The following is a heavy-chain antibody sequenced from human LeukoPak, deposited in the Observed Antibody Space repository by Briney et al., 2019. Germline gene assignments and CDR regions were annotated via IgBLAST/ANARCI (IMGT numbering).Heavy chain of an antibody. Sequence: GASVKVSCKASGYTFTSYGISWVRQAPGQGLEWMGWISAYNGNTNYAQKLQGRVTMTTDTSTSTAYMELRSLRSDDTAVYYCARDPTLTGDYWFFDLWGRGTLVSVSS. CDR2: ISAYNGNT. D-gene: IGHD7-27*01. J-gene: IGHJ2*01. CDR1: GYTFTSYG. V-gene: IGHV1-18*01. CDR3: ARDPTLTGDYWFFDL.